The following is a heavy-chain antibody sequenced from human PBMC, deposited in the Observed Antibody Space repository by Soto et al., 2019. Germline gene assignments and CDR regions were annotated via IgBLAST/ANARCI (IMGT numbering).Heavy chain of an antibody. V-gene: IGHV1-69*04. J-gene: IGHJ6*02. Sequence: ASVKVSCKASGGTLSSYTIGWVRQAPGQGLEWMGRIIPILGIANYAQKFQGRVTITADKSTSTAYMELSSLRSEDTAVYYCARDLVLSGLRYFDPKDYYYYGMDVWGQGTTVTVSS. CDR2: IIPILGIA. CDR3: ARDLVLSGLRYFDPKDYYYYGMDV. CDR1: GGTLSSYT. D-gene: IGHD3-9*01.